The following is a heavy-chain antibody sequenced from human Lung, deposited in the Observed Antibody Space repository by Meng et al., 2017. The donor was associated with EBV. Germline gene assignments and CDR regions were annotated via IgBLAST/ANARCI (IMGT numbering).Heavy chain of an antibody. CDR2: IYYSGST. CDR3: ARDRKHYGERGWFDP. J-gene: IGHJ5*02. CDR1: GGSISSVDYY. D-gene: IGHD4-17*01. V-gene: IGHV4-30-4*01. Sequence: QVHFRGVGQAPVQPSQTLSLTCTFSGGSISSVDYYWSWIRQPPGKGLEWIGYIYYSGSTYSNASLKSRVTISIDRSKNQFSLKLSSVTAADTAVYYCARDRKHYGERGWFDPWGQGTLVTVSS.